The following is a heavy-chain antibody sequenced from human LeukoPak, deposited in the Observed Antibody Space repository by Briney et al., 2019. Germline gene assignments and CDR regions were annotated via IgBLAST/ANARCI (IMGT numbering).Heavy chain of an antibody. CDR1: GFIFSTYT. CDR3: AKRHPSVTTFDY. CDR2: ISDSGGST. V-gene: IGHV3-23*01. Sequence: GGSLRLCCAASGFIFSTYTMTWVRQAPGKGLEWVSTISDSGGSTYYADSVEGRFTISKDNSKNTLYLQMNSLRAEDTAVYYCAKRHPSVTTFDYWGQGTLVTVSS. D-gene: IGHD4-17*01. J-gene: IGHJ4*02.